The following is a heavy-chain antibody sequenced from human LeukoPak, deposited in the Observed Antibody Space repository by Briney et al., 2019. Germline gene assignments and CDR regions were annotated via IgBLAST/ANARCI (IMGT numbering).Heavy chain of an antibody. J-gene: IGHJ3*02. CDR3: ARDGEAYCSSTSCSDAFDI. D-gene: IGHD2-2*01. V-gene: IGHV1-2*02. CDR1: GYTFTGYY. Sequence: ASVKVSCKASGYTFTGYYMHWVRQAPGQGLEWMGWINPNSGGTNYAQKFQGRVTMTRDTSISTAYMELSRLRSDDTAVYYCARDGEAYCSSTSCSDAFDIWGQGTMVTVSS. CDR2: INPNSGGT.